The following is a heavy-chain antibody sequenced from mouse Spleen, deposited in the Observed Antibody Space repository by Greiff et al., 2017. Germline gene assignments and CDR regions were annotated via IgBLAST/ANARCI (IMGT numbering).Heavy chain of an antibody. CDR1: GFPLTSFG. Sequence: VQLQQSGPSLVQPSQSLSITCTVPGFPLTSFGVHWVRQSPGKGLEWLGVIWRGGSTDYNAAFMSRLSITKDNSKSQVFFKMNSLQADDTAIYYCAKNHGYYYAMDYWGQGTSVTVSS. V-gene: IGHV2-5-1*01. J-gene: IGHJ4*01. CDR3: AKNHGYYYAMDY. CDR2: IWRGGST.